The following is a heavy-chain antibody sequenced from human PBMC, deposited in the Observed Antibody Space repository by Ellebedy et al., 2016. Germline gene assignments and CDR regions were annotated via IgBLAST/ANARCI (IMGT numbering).Heavy chain of an antibody. V-gene: IGHV3-9*01. Sequence: SLKISXAASGFTFDDYAMHWVRQAPGKGLEWVSGISWNSGSIGYADSVKGRFTISRENAKNSLYLQMNSLRAEDTAVYYCAKVGATYYYYYYMDVWGKGTTVTVSS. CDR2: ISWNSGSI. CDR1: GFTFDDYA. CDR3: AKVGATYYYYYYMDV. J-gene: IGHJ6*03. D-gene: IGHD1-26*01.